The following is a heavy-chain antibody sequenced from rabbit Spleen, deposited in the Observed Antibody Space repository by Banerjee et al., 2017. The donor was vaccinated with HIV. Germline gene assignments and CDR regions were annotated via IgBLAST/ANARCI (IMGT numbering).Heavy chain of an antibody. CDR2: IDSGSSGFT. V-gene: IGHV1S40*01. J-gene: IGHJ6*01. CDR1: GVSFSFSSY. Sequence: QSLEESGGDLVKPGASLTLTCTASGVSFSFSSYMCWVRQAPGKGLEWIACIDSGSSGFTYFASWAKGRFTISKTSSTTVTLQMTSLTAADTATYFCARDTGSSFSSYGMDLWAQGPWSPS. CDR3: ARDTGSSFSSYGMDL. D-gene: IGHD8-1*01.